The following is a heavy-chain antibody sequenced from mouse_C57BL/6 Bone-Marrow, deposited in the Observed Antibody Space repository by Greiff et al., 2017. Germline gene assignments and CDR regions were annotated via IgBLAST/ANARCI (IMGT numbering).Heavy chain of an antibody. CDR3: ARGGYFDV. V-gene: IGHV1-69*01. CDR2: IDPSDSYT. J-gene: IGHJ1*03. CDR1: GYTFTSYW. Sequence: VQLQQPGAELVMPGASVKLSCKASGYTFTSYWMHWVKQRPGQGLEWIGEIDPSDSYTNYNQKFKGKSTLTVDKSSSTAYMQLSSLTSEDSAVYYCARGGYFDVWGTETTVTVSS.